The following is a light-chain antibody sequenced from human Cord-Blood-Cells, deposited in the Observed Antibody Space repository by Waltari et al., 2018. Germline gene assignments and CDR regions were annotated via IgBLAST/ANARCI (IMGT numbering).Light chain of an antibody. V-gene: IGLV1-44*01. CDR3: AAWDDSLNGWV. J-gene: IGLJ3*02. CDR1: SSNIGSNN. CDR2: SNK. Sequence: QSVLTQPPSASGTPGQRVTISCSGSSSNIGSNNVNWYKQLPGTAPKLLIYSNKPRPSGVPDRFSCSKSGTSASLAISGLQSEDEADYYCAAWDDSLNGWVFGGGTKLTVL.